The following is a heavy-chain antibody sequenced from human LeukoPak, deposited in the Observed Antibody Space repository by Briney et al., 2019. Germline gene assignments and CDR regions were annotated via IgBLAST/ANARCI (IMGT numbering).Heavy chain of an antibody. CDR2: ISAYNGNI. Sequence: GASVKVSCKASGYTFTSYGISWVRQAPGQGLEWMGWISAYNGNINYAQKLQGRVTMTTDTSTSTAYMELRSLRSDDTAVYYCARNSRFSLLWFGELLDYWGQGTLVTVSS. V-gene: IGHV1-18*04. D-gene: IGHD3-10*01. CDR3: ARNSRFSLLWFGELLDY. J-gene: IGHJ4*02. CDR1: GYTFTSYG.